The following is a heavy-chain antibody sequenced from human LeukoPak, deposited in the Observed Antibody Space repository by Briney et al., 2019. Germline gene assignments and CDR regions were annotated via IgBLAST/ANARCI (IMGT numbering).Heavy chain of an antibody. CDR3: ARVPYGDSVQY. V-gene: IGHV3-7*04. CDR1: GFTFSSFW. CDR2: IKETGSER. Sequence: RGSLRLSCAPSGFTFSSFWKSWVRQAPGKGREWGASIKETGSERYYADSVRGGFTISRETANNSLYLQMNSLRVEDTAVYYCARVPYGDSVQYWGQATLVTVSA. D-gene: IGHD3-10*01. J-gene: IGHJ4*02.